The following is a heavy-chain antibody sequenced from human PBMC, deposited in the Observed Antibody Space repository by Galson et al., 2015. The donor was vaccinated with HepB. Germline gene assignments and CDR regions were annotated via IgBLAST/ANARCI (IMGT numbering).Heavy chain of an antibody. D-gene: IGHD2-21*02. V-gene: IGHV3-23*01. Sequence: SLRLSCAASGFTFGDYAMSWFRQAPGKGLEWVSAISGSGGSTYYADSVKGRFTISRDNSKNTLYLQMNSLRAEDTAVYYCAKVRCGGDCYWDYWGQGTLVTVSS. J-gene: IGHJ4*02. CDR3: AKVRCGGDCYWDY. CDR1: GFTFGDYA. CDR2: ISGSGGST.